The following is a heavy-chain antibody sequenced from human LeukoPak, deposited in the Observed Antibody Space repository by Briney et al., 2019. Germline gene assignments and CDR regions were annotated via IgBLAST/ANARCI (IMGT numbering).Heavy chain of an antibody. CDR1: GFTFSSYS. Sequence: GGSLRLSCAASGFTFSSYSMNWVRQAAGQGLAWVSYISSSSSTIYYADSVKGRFTISRDNAKNSLYLQMNSLRDEDTAVYYCARGYDYGDPRTDYYGMDVWGQGTTVTVSS. J-gene: IGHJ6*02. D-gene: IGHD4-17*01. V-gene: IGHV3-48*02. CDR3: ARGYDYGDPRTDYYGMDV. CDR2: ISSSSSTI.